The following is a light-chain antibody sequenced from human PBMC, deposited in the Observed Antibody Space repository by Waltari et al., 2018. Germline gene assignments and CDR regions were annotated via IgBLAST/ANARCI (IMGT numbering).Light chain of an antibody. CDR2: VNSDGSH. CDR1: SGHSSNV. V-gene: IGLV4-69*01. CDR3: QTGGHGTWV. Sequence: QLVVTQSPSASASLGASVKLTCTLSSGHSSNVIAWLQQQPEQGPRYLMKVNSDGSHSRGAEIPDRFSGSSSGAERYLTISSLQAEDEADYYCQTGGHGTWVFGGGTKLTVL. J-gene: IGLJ3*02.